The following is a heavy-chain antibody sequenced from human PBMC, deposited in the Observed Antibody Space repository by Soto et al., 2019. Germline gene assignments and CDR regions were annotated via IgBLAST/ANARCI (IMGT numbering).Heavy chain of an antibody. V-gene: IGHV3-15*07. Sequence: EVQLVESGGGFIYPGGSLRLSCAASGLTISNAWMNWVRQAPGKGLEWVGRIKTNTEGGTTDYAAAVKGRFTVSRDDSTNTLYLQMNSRKTVDTAVYYCTTGSVEGVWVQGTTVTVSS. CDR3: TTGSVEGV. CDR1: GLTISNAW. CDR2: IKTNTEGGTT. D-gene: IGHD2-15*01. J-gene: IGHJ6*02.